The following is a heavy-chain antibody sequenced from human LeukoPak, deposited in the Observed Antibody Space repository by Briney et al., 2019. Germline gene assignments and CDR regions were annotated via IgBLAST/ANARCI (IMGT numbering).Heavy chain of an antibody. CDR1: GGSFSGYY. CDR2: IYYSGST. V-gene: IGHV4-59*01. CDR3: ARDGAHKNHYYSYYYMDV. J-gene: IGHJ6*03. D-gene: IGHD3-16*01. Sequence: SETLSLTCAVYGGSFSGYYWNWIRQPPGKGLEWIGYIYYSGSTNYNPSLKSRVTISLDTSKNQFSLTLSSVTAADTAVYYCARDGAHKNHYYSYYYMDVWGKGTTVTVSS.